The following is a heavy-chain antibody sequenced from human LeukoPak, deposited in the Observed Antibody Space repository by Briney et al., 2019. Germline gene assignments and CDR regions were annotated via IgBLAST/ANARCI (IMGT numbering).Heavy chain of an antibody. D-gene: IGHD2/OR15-2a*01. CDR1: GFTFSSFA. V-gene: IGHV3-23*01. Sequence: PGGSLRLSCAASGFTFSSFAMSWVRQAPGKGLEWVSTVSGSRDNTYYADSVKGRFTISRDNSKNTLCLQMNSLRAEDTAVYYCAKDYSTFWWGQGTLVTVSS. CDR2: VSGSRDNT. CDR3: AKDYSTFW. J-gene: IGHJ4*02.